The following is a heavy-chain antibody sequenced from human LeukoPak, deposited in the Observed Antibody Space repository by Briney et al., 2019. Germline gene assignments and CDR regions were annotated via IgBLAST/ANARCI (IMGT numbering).Heavy chain of an antibody. CDR2: IRPSGDNT. J-gene: IGHJ5*02. Sequence: LPGGSLRLSCAASGFTFSSYDMTWVRQAPGRGLEWVSSIRPSGDNTYYGDSVKGRFTISRDNSKNTVYLQMNNMRVDDTAVYYCARVVGWHWFDPWGQGTLVTVSS. V-gene: IGHV3-23*01. CDR3: ARVVGWHWFDP. CDR1: GFTFSSYD. D-gene: IGHD3-22*01.